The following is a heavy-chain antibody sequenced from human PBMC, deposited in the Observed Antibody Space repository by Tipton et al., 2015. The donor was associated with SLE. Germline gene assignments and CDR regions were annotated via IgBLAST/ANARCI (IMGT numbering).Heavy chain of an antibody. CDR2: IFYTGST. Sequence: TLSLTCTVSSGSISTFYWSWIRQSPGKGLEWVGDIFYTGSTNYNPSLKSRVTMSLDTSKNQFSLSLNSVTAADTAVYYCARPMVRGAHDAFDIWGQGTMVTVSS. J-gene: IGHJ3*02. D-gene: IGHD3-10*01. V-gene: IGHV4-59*01. CDR3: ARPMVRGAHDAFDI. CDR1: SGSISTFY.